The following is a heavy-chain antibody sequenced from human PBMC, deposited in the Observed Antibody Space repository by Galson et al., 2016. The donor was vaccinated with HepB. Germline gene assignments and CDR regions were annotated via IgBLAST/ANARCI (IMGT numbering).Heavy chain of an antibody. CDR1: GFTFRNSG. CDR3: VQGSTAPAV. D-gene: IGHD1-1*01. J-gene: IGHJ6*04. CDR2: LSRSGDST. Sequence: SLRLSCAASGFTFRNSGMTWGGQAPVKGLEVVPRLSRSGDSTDYAVSVKGRFTISRDHSKNTLSLQMNSLAADDTAIYYCVQGSTAPAVWGKGTTVTVSS. V-gene: IGHV3-23*01.